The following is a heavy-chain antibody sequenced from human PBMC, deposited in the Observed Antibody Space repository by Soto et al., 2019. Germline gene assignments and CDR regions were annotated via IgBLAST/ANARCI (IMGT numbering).Heavy chain of an antibody. CDR3: AGDLSIAVAGDLYNWFDP. CDR1: GYTFTSYY. V-gene: IGHV1-46*01. J-gene: IGHJ5*02. D-gene: IGHD6-19*01. CDR2: INPSGGST. Sequence: ASVKVSCKASGYTFTSYYMHWVRQAPGQGLEWMGIINPSGGSTSYAQKFQGRVTMTRDTSTSTVYMELSSLRSEDTAVYYCAGDLSIAVAGDLYNWFDPWGQGTLVTVSS.